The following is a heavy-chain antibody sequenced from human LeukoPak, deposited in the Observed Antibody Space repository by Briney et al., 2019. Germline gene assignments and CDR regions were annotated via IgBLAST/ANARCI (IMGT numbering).Heavy chain of an antibody. Sequence: GGALRLSCATSGFTFSDYYMSWIRQAPGKGLEWVSYISSSGSTIYYADSVKGRFTISRDNAKNSLYLQMNSLRAEDTAVYYCARGLTYSYYGMYVWGQGTTVTVSS. CDR1: GFTFSDYY. J-gene: IGHJ6*02. V-gene: IGHV3-11*01. CDR2: ISSSGSTI. CDR3: ARGLTYSYYGMYV.